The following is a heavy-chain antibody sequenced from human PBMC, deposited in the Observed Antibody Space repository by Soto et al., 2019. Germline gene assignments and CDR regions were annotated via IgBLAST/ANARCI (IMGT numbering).Heavy chain of an antibody. Sequence: QVQLQESGPGLVKPSETLSLTCTVSGGSISSYYWSWIRQPPGKGLEWIGYIFYSGSTNYNPSLTSRVTISVDTSKNQFSLKLSSVTAADTAVYYCAKSRPNYYYYYGMDVWGQGTTVTVSS. CDR3: AKSRPNYYYYYGMDV. V-gene: IGHV4-59*01. J-gene: IGHJ6*02. CDR1: GGSISSYY. CDR2: IFYSGST.